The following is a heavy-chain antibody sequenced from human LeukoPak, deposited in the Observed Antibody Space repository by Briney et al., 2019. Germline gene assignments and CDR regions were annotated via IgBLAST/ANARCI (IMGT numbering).Heavy chain of an antibody. CDR1: GVSISSSEW. CDR3: ARVQYSSSWYFDY. CDR2: IHRDGRT. J-gene: IGHJ4*02. D-gene: IGHD6-13*01. Sequence: PSETLSLTCAVSGVSISSSEWWIWVRQPPGQGLEWIGEIHRDGRTRYNPSLKSRVTMSIDYSKNQFSLKVSSVTAADTAIYYCARVQYSSSWYFDYWGQGTLVTVSS. V-gene: IGHV4-4*02.